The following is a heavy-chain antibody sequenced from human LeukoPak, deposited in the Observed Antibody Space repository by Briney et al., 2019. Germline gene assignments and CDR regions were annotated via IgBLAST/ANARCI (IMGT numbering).Heavy chain of an antibody. D-gene: IGHD6-19*01. CDR3: ARPRVHSSGWYYYFDY. CDR1: GYTFNSYG. V-gene: IGHV1-18*01. Sequence: ASVKVSCKASGYTFNSYGISWVRQAPGQGLDWMGWISAYNGNTNYAQKFQGRVTMTTDTSTSTAYMELRSLRFDDTAVYYCARPRVHSSGWYYYFDYWGQGTLVTVSS. CDR2: ISAYNGNT. J-gene: IGHJ4*02.